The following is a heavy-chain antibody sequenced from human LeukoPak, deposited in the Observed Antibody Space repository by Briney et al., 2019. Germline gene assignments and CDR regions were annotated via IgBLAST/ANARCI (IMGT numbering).Heavy chain of an antibody. CDR3: AKGVGGSANYYYMDV. J-gene: IGHJ6*03. CDR2: IPYDGSNK. D-gene: IGHD3-10*01. V-gene: IGHV3-30*02. CDR1: GFAFSRYG. Sequence: GGSLRLSCAASGFAFSRYGIHWVRQAPGKGLEWVAFIPYDGSNKFYADSVKGRFTISSDNSKNTLYLQMNSLRDEDTAVYYCAKGVGGSANYYYMDVWGKGTTVTVSS.